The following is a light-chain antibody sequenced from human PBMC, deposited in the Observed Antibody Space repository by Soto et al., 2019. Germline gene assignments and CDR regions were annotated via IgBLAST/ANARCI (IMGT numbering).Light chain of an antibody. CDR3: QQYGTSPIT. J-gene: IGKJ5*01. V-gene: IGKV3-20*01. CDR1: QSVNTNY. CDR2: GAS. Sequence: EIVLTQSPGTLSFSPGERATLSCRASQSVNTNYLAWYQQKYGQAPRLLIYGASSRATGIPDRFSGSGSGTDFTLTISRLEPEDFAAYFCQQYGTSPITFGQGTRLEIK.